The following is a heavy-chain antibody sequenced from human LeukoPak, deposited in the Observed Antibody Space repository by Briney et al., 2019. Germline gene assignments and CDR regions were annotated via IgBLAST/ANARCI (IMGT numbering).Heavy chain of an antibody. CDR1: GFTFSNHA. J-gene: IGHJ4*02. D-gene: IGHD3-22*01. Sequence: GGSLRLSCAASGFTFSNHAMTWVRQAPGRGLEWVSSISGSGGSIYYADSVKGRFTISRDNSKNTLYLQMNSLRAEDTAVYYCAKDSDSSGHHLGRYYWGQGTLVTVSS. V-gene: IGHV3-23*01. CDR2: ISGSGGSI. CDR3: AKDSDSSGHHLGRYY.